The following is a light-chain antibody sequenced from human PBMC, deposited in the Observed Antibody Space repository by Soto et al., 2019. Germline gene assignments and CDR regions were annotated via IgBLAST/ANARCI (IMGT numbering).Light chain of an antibody. CDR1: ESVSSY. CDR2: DAS. V-gene: IGKV3-11*01. J-gene: IGKJ3*01. Sequence: EIVLTQSPATLSLSPGERATLSCRASESVSSYLAWFQQKPGQAPRLFIYDASNRATGIPARFSGSGSGTTFTLTIIYLAPDDFAVYYCQQRSNWPPLFTFGPGTKVDIK. CDR3: QQRSNWPPLFT.